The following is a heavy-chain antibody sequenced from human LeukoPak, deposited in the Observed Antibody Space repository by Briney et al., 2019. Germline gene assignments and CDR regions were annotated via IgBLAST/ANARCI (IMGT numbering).Heavy chain of an antibody. CDR1: GGTFSSYA. J-gene: IGHJ4*02. CDR3: ARRKTTYFYDSSGYSDY. CDR2: ISAYNGNT. D-gene: IGHD3-22*01. Sequence: GASVKVSCKASGGTFSSYAISWVRHAPGEVLEWMGWISAYNGNTNYAQKLQGRVTMTTDTSMSTAYMELRSLRSDDTAVYYCARRKTTYFYDSSGYSDYWGQGTLVTVSS. V-gene: IGHV1-18*01.